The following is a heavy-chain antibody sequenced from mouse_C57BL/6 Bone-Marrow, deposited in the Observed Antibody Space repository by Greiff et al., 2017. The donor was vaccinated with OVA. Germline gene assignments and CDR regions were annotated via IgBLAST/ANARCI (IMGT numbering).Heavy chain of an antibody. J-gene: IGHJ3*01. CDR1: GYTFTSYW. CDR2: IDPSDSYT. Sequence: VQLQQPGAELVMPGASVKLSCKASGYTFTSYWMHWVKQRPGQGLEWIGDIDPSDSYTNYNQKFKGKSTLTVDKSSSTAYMQLSSLTSEDSAVYYCARGGLRSYWGQGTLVTVSA. V-gene: IGHV1-69*01. CDR3: ARGGLRSY. D-gene: IGHD2-4*01.